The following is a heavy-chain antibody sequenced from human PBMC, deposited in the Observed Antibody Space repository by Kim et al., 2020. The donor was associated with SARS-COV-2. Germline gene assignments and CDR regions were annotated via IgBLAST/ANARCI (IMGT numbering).Heavy chain of an antibody. CDR3: LFLSGSDRFIREY. V-gene: IGHV3-73*01. Sequence: GGSLRLSCEASGLSFSDSAVHWVRRASGKGPEWVGQSGDRHASFATTFAASVEGRFTISRDDSTNTAYLQMRSLKIEDTALYFCLFLSGSDRFIREYWG. CDR1: GLSFSDSA. CDR2: SGDRHASFAT. D-gene: IGHD2-15*01. J-gene: IGHJ4*01.